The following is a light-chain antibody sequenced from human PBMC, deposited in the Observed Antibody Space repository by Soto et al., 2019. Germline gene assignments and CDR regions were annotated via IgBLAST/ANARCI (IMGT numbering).Light chain of an antibody. CDR2: GAF. V-gene: IGKV3-20*01. CDR1: QSVSSNY. J-gene: IGKJ1*01. CDR3: QQYGSSPRT. Sequence: EIVLTQSPGTLSLCQGERATFSCRASQSVSSNYLAWYQQKPGQAPRLLIYGAFKRATGIPDRFSGSGSGTDFTLTISRMEPEDFAVYCCQQYGSSPRTFGQGTKVDIK.